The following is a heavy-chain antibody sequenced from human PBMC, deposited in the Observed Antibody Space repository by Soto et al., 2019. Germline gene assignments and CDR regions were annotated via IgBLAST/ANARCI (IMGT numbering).Heavy chain of an antibody. CDR3: ARLNGNCISTNCHGYYGMDV. CDR1: GGAVSTTSYS. J-gene: IGHJ6*02. D-gene: IGHD2-2*03. Sequence: SETLSLSCTVSGGAVSTTSYSWGCIRQSPGKGLEWIGTIYSSENTYYNPSLLSRVTISVDTSKNEFSLRLSSVTAADTAVYYCARLNGNCISTNCHGYYGMDVWGQGTTVT. CDR2: IYSSENT. V-gene: IGHV4-39*01.